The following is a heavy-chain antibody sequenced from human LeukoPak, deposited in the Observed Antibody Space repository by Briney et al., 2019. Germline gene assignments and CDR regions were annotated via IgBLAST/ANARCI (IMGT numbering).Heavy chain of an antibody. CDR3: ARGRVGCIAAAGRCWFDP. D-gene: IGHD6-13*01. CDR1: GDSISSYY. CDR2: IYNSGST. Sequence: SETLSLTCTVSGDSISSYYWSWIRQPPGKGLEWIGYIYNSGSTNYNLSLKSRVTISVDTSKNQFSLKLSSVTAADTAVYYCARGRVGCIAAAGRCWFDPWGQGTLVTVSS. V-gene: IGHV4-59*01. J-gene: IGHJ5*02.